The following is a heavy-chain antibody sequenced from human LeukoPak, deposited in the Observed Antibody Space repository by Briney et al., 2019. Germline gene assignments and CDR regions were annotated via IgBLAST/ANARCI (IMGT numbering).Heavy chain of an antibody. Sequence: SETLSLTCTVSGGSISGYYWSWIRQPPGKGLEWIGYIYYSGSTNYNPSLKSRVTISVDTSKNQFSLKLSSVTAADTAVYYRARGFGGVIVTPWYFDYWGQGTLVTVSS. D-gene: IGHD3-16*02. J-gene: IGHJ4*02. V-gene: IGHV4-59*01. CDR2: IYYSGST. CDR3: ARGFGGVIVTPWYFDY. CDR1: GGSISGYY.